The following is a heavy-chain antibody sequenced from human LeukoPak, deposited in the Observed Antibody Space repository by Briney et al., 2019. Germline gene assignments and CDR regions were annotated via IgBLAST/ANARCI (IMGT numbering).Heavy chain of an antibody. Sequence: GGSLRLSCAASGFTFSSYAMSWVRQAPGKGLEWVSYITTDGSATAYADSVKGRFTISRDNAENTLYLQMNSLRAEDTAVYYCVRGMNDAFDIWGQGTMVTVSS. CDR2: ITTDGSAT. J-gene: IGHJ3*02. V-gene: IGHV3-74*01. CDR1: GFTFSSYA. CDR3: VRGMNDAFDI.